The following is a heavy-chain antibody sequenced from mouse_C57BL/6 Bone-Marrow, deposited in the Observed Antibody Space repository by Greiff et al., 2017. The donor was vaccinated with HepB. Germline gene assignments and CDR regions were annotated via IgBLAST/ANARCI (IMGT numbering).Heavy chain of an antibody. J-gene: IGHJ4*01. CDR1: GYTFTSYW. CDR3: ARGEGCYSNPYYCAMDY. Sequence: QVQLQQPGAELVKPGASVKLSCKASGYTFTSYWMHWVKQRPGRGLEWIGRIEPNSGGTKYNEKFKSKATLTVDKPSSTAYMQLSVLTSEDSAVYYCARGEGCYSNPYYCAMDYWGQGTSVTVSS. D-gene: IGHD2-5*01. V-gene: IGHV1-72*01. CDR2: IEPNSGGT.